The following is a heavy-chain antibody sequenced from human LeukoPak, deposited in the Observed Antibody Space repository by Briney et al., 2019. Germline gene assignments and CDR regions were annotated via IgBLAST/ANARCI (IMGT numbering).Heavy chain of an antibody. CDR3: ARIPYYYDSSGYYAGY. J-gene: IGHJ4*02. V-gene: IGHV1-69*13. CDR1: GGTFSSYA. CDR2: IIPIFGTA. D-gene: IGHD3-22*01. Sequence: SVKVSCKASGGTFSSYAISWVRQAPGQGLEWMGGIIPIFGTANYAQKFQGRVTITADESTSTAYMELSSLRSEDTAVYYCARIPYYYDSSGYYAGYWGQGTLVTVSS.